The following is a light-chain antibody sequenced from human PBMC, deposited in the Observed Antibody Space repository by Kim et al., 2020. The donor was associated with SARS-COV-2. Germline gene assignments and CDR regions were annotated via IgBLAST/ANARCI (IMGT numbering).Light chain of an antibody. J-gene: IGLJ2*01. CDR3: NSRDSSGNHPHVV. V-gene: IGLV3-19*01. CDR1: SLRRYY. Sequence: SSELTQDPAVSVALGQTVRITCQGDSLRRYYATWYQQKPGQAPVLVIYGKNNRPSGIPDRFSGSSSGNTASLTINGAQAEDEADYYCNSRDSSGNHPHVV. CDR2: GKN.